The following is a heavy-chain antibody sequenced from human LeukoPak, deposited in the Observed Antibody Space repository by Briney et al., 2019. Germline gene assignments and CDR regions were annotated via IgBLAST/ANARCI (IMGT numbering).Heavy chain of an antibody. J-gene: IGHJ4*02. Sequence: GASVNVSCKASGYNFTDYYIHWIRQAPGQGLEWMGWINPETGDTNYAQKFQDRVTLTRDTSLITFYMELTSLRSDDTAMYYCARGAKAFWGQGTLVTVSS. V-gene: IGHV1-2*02. CDR1: GYNFTDYY. CDR2: INPETGDT. CDR3: ARGAKAF.